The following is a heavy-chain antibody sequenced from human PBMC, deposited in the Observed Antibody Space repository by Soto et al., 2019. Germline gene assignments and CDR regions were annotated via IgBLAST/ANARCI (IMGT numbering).Heavy chain of an antibody. V-gene: IGHV3-30*18. J-gene: IGHJ4*02. Sequence: QVQLVESRGGVVQPGRSLRLSCAVSGFTFSSYGMHWVRQAPGKGLEWVAVISYDGSIKHFVDAVKGRFTISRDNSKDTLYLQMISLRAEDTAVYYCAKDSTPMVYATYYFDYWGQGTLVTVSS. CDR2: ISYDGSIK. CDR3: AKDSTPMVYATYYFDY. CDR1: GFTFSSYG. D-gene: IGHD2-8*01.